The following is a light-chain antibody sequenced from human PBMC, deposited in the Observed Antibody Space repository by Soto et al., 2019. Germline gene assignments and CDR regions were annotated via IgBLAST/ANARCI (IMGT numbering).Light chain of an antibody. CDR2: DVS. CDR3: SSYTSSKGV. CDR1: SSDVGGYNY. Sequence: QSVLTQPASVSGSPGQSITISCTGTSSDVGGYNYVSWYQQHPGKAPKLMIYDVSNRPSGVSNRFSGSKSGNTASLTISGLQAEDEADYYCSSYTSSKGVFGTGTKVPS. V-gene: IGLV2-14*01. J-gene: IGLJ1*01.